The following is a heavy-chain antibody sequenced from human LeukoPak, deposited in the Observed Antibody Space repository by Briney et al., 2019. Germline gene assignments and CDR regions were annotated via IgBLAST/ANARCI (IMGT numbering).Heavy chain of an antibody. J-gene: IGHJ5*02. D-gene: IGHD6-19*01. CDR1: GYTFTSYG. V-gene: IGHV1-18*01. CDR2: ISAYNGNT. Sequence: GASVKVSCKASGYTFTSYGISWVRQAPGQGLEWMGWISAYNGNTNYAQKLQGRVTMTTDTSTSTAYLELRSLRFDDTAMYYCARGGGLVPGTWFDPWGQGTLVTVSS. CDR3: ARGGGLVPGTWFDP.